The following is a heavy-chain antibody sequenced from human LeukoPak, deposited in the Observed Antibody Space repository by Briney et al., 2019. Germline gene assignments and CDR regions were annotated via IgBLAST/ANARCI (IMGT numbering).Heavy chain of an antibody. V-gene: IGHV4-31*03. CDR3: ARLNPSSALSYYLDS. J-gene: IGHJ4*02. CDR2: VHHSGVT. Sequence: SQTLSRNATVSGGSISSGTFFWTWTRQHPGKGLEWIPYVHHSGVTYPNPSLHTRITIPVKTSKNQFSLKLSSVTAADTAVYYFARLNPSSALSYYLDSWGQGTLVTVSS. CDR1: GGSISSGTFF.